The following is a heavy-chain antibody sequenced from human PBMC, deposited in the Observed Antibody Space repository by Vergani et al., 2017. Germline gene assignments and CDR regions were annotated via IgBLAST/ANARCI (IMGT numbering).Heavy chain of an antibody. J-gene: IGHJ4*01. Sequence: EVQLVESGGGLEQPGRSLRLSCRASGFTFTDYGISWVRQAPGKGLDWVGFVRNKEDGGPPEHAASVKSRFTISRDDSKAIAYLQMNSLKTEDTAVYYCTTGFPGSSWSTYWGQGTLVTVAS. CDR3: TTGFPGSSWSTY. CDR2: VRNKEDGGPP. V-gene: IGHV3-49*04. CDR1: GFTFTDYG. D-gene: IGHD6-13*01.